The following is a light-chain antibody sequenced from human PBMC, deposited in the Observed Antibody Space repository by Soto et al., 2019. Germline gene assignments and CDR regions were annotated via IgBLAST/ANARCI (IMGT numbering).Light chain of an antibody. CDR1: QDISNY. CDR3: QQYHDLFPWT. CDR2: DAS. Sequence: DIQMTQSPSSLSASVGDRVTVTCQASQDISNYLNWYQHKAGKAPKLLISDASNLQTGVPSRFSGSGSGTDFTFPIRSLQPEDIAAYYCQQYHDLFPWTFGQGTKVEI. J-gene: IGKJ1*01. V-gene: IGKV1-33*01.